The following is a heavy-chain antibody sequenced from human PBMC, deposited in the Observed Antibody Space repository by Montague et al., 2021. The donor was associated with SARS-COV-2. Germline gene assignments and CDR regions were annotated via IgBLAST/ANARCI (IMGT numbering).Heavy chain of an antibody. CDR3: ARVWYSSSWYYFDY. CDR1: GGSISSYS. J-gene: IGHJ4*02. Sequence: SETLSLTCTVSGGSISSYSWSWIRQPAGQGLEWIGLIYTSGSTNYNPSLKSRVTMSVDTSKNQFSLKLSSVAAAATAVYYCARVWYSSSWYYFDYWGQGTLVTVSS. V-gene: IGHV4-4*07. CDR2: IYTSGST. D-gene: IGHD6-13*01.